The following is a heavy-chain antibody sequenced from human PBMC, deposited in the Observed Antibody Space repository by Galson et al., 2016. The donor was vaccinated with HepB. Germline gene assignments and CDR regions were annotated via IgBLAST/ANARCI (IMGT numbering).Heavy chain of an antibody. J-gene: IGHJ5*02. V-gene: IGHV3-23*01. CDR1: RFTFGSYA. Sequence: SLRLSCAVSRFTFGSYAMSWVRQAPGKGLEWVSSISDNAGSTYYADSVKGRFTISRDNSKNTLYLQMNSLRPEDTAVYYCAKEGHHDFWSGYYNWFAPWGQGTLVTVSS. CDR3: AKEGHHDFWSGYYNWFAP. CDR2: ISDNAGST. D-gene: IGHD3-3*01.